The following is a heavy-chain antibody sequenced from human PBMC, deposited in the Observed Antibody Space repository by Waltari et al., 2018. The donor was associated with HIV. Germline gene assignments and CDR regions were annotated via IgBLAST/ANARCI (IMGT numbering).Heavy chain of an antibody. CDR1: GFNFSDYG. CDR2: IRYDGSYA. Sequence: QVQLVESGGGVVQPGGSLRLSCVASGFNFSDYGLTWVRQAPGKGLEWVTFIRYDGSYASYLHSVKGRFTISRDSSKNTVYLQMNSLRLEDTAMYYCAKDLVTNVRGGAFDPWGQGTLVTVSS. V-gene: IGHV3-30*02. CDR3: AKDLVTNVRGGAFDP. D-gene: IGHD3-10*01. J-gene: IGHJ5*02.